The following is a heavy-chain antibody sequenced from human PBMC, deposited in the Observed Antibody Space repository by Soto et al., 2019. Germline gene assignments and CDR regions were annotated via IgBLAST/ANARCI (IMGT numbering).Heavy chain of an antibody. CDR1: GGSFSGYY. Sequence: SETLSLTCAVYGGSFSGYYWSWIRQPPGKGLEWIGEINHSGSTNYNPSLKSRVTISVDTSKNQFSLKLSSVTAADTAVYYCARAERERKYSGSYYRAFDIWGQGTMVTVSS. D-gene: IGHD1-26*01. J-gene: IGHJ3*02. CDR2: INHSGST. CDR3: ARAERERKYSGSYYRAFDI. V-gene: IGHV4-34*01.